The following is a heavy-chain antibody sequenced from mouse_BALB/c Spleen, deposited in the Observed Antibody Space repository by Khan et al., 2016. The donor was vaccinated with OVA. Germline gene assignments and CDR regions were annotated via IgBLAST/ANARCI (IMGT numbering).Heavy chain of an antibody. D-gene: IGHD4-1*01. Sequence: EVELVESGGDLVKPGGSLRLSCAASGFTFSAYGMAWVRQAPDKRLEWVATINSDGGYTYYPDTVKGRFTISRNHAENTLSLQMSSLKSEDTAIYYCASHLTGSFAYWGQGTLGTVSA. V-gene: IGHV5-6*01. CDR2: INSDGGYT. CDR1: GFTFSAYG. CDR3: ASHLTGSFAY. J-gene: IGHJ3*01.